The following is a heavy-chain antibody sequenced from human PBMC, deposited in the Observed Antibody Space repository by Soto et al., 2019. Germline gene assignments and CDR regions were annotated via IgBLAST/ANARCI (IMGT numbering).Heavy chain of an antibody. Sequence: VASVKVSCKASGGTFSSYTISWVRQAPGQGLEWMGRIIPILGIANYAQKFQGRVTITADKSTSTAYMELSSLRSEDTAVYYCARDLVSSGSFVSGINWFDPWGQGTLVTVSS. J-gene: IGHJ5*02. V-gene: IGHV1-69*04. CDR2: IIPILGIA. CDR1: GGTFSSYT. CDR3: ARDLVSSGSFVSGINWFDP. D-gene: IGHD3-10*01.